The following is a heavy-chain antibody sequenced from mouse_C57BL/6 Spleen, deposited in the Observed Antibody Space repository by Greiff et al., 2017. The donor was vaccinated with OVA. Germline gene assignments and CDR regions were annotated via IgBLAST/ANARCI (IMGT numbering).Heavy chain of an antibody. V-gene: IGHV1-81*01. D-gene: IGHD4-1*01. Sequence: VKLMESGAELARPGASVKLSCKASGYTFTSYGISWVKQRTGQGLEWIGEIYPRSGNTYYNEKFKGKATLTADKSSSTAYMELRSLTSEDSAVYFCARFQGNWDGFDYWGQGTTLTVSS. CDR1: GYTFTSYG. CDR3: ARFQGNWDGFDY. J-gene: IGHJ2*01. CDR2: IYPRSGNT.